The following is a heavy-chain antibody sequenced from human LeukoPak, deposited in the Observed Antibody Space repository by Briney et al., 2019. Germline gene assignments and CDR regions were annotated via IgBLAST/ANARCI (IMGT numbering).Heavy chain of an antibody. D-gene: IGHD3-3*01. J-gene: IGHJ6*03. CDR3: ARDLTALYDFWSGYYYFHYMDV. V-gene: IGHV3-30-3*01. CDR2: ISYDGSNK. Sequence: GRSLRLSCAASGFTFSSYAMHWVRQAPGKGLEWVAVISYDGSNKYYADSVKGRFTISRDNSKNTLYLQMNSLRAEDTAVYYCARDLTALYDFWSGYYYFHYMDVWGKGTTVTVSS. CDR1: GFTFSSYA.